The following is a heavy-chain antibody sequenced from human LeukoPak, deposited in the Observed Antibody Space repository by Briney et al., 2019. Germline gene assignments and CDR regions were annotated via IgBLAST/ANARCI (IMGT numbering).Heavy chain of an antibody. J-gene: IGHJ6*03. CDR3: ARVGMVVAATINYYYYMDV. Sequence: NPSGTLSLTCAVSGGSISSSNWWSWVRQPPGKGLEWIGEIYHSGSTNYNPSLKSRVTISVDKSKNQFSLKLSSVTAADTAVYYCARVGMVVAATINYYYYMDVWGKGTTVTVSS. CDR2: IYHSGST. CDR1: GGSISSSNW. V-gene: IGHV4-4*02. D-gene: IGHD2-15*01.